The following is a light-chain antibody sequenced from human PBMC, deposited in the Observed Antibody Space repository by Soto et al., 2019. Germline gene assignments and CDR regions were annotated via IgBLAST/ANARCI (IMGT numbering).Light chain of an antibody. J-gene: IGLJ1*01. V-gene: IGLV1-44*01. CDR1: SSNIGGSS. CDR3: ADWDYSPSASV. Sequence: QSVLTQPPSASGTPGQRVTISCSGSSSNIGGSSVNWYQHLPGTTPKLLIYTNSRRPSGVPDRFAGSKCGTSASLTISGSQSEYEVFYYCADWDYSPSASVFGSGTKVTV. CDR2: TNS.